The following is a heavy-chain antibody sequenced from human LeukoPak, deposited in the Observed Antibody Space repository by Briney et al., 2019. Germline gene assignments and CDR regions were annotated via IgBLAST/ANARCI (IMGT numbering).Heavy chain of an antibody. D-gene: IGHD3-3*01. V-gene: IGHV3-30*02. CDR2: IRYDGSNK. Sequence: PGGSLRLSCAASGFTFSSYGMHWVRQAPGKGLEWVAFIRYDGSNKYYADSVKGRFTISRDNSKNTLYLQMNSLRAEDTAVYYCARDKSPDYDFWSGLRFDYWGQGTLVTVSS. J-gene: IGHJ4*02. CDR1: GFTFSSYG. CDR3: ARDKSPDYDFWSGLRFDY.